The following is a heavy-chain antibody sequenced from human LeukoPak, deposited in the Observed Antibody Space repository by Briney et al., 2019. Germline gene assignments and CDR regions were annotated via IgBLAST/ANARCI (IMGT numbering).Heavy chain of an antibody. D-gene: IGHD2-21*02. CDR2: IHSGGRT. J-gene: IGHJ6*02. CDR1: GFPVSSNY. V-gene: IGHV3-66*01. CDR3: ARDRTFCGVACFSRGMDV. Sequence: PGGSLRLSCAASGFPVSSNYMSWVRQAPGKGPEWISLIHSGGRTYYTDSVEGRFTISRDISKNTVYLQMSGLRAKDTAVYYCARDRTFCGVACFSRGMDVWGQGTTVTVSS.